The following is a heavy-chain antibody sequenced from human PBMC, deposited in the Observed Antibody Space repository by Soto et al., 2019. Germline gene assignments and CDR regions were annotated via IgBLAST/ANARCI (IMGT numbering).Heavy chain of an antibody. CDR1: GYTFTLYY. D-gene: IGHD6-13*01. CDR2: INANSGGT. V-gene: IGHV1-2*02. Sequence: GTSVKVSCKASGYTFTLYYMHWVRQAPGQGLEWMGWINANSGGTNYAQKFQGRVTLTRDTSISTAYMELSRLRYDDTAVYYCARAKQQLVHDAFDIWGQGTMVTVS. CDR3: ARAKQQLVHDAFDI. J-gene: IGHJ3*02.